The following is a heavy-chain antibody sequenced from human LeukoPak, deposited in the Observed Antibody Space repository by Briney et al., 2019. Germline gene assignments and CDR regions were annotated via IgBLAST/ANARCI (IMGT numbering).Heavy chain of an antibody. Sequence: GASVTVSCKASGYTFTSYYMHWVRQAPGQGLEWMGIINPSGGSTSYAQKFQGRVTMTRDMSTSTVYMELSSLRSEDTAVYYCVAGVQTGGWFDPWGQGTLVTVSS. D-gene: IGHD1-14*01. V-gene: IGHV1-46*01. CDR2: INPSGGST. CDR3: VAGVQTGGWFDP. CDR1: GYTFTSYY. J-gene: IGHJ5*02.